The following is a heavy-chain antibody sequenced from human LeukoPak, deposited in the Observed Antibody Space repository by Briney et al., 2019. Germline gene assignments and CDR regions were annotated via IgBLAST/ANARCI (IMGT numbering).Heavy chain of an antibody. CDR2: IYSEGSSR. CDR3: ARVFYGCSGYPRGAFDI. CDR1: VFTFTRYW. Sequence: GGSLRLSCAASVFTFTRYWTYWVRHAPGRGPVWVSRIYSEGSSRRAADSVKGRFTISRENAKNTLYLEMNSLRAEDTAVYYCARVFYGCSGYPRGAFDIWGQGTMVTVSS. D-gene: IGHD3-22*01. V-gene: IGHV3-74*01. J-gene: IGHJ3*02.